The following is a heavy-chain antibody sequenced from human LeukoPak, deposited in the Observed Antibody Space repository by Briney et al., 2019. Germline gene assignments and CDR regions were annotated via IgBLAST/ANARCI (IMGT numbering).Heavy chain of an antibody. V-gene: IGHV3-48*03. CDR1: GFTFSSYE. Sequence: GGSLRLSCAASGFTFSSYEMNWVRQAPGKGLEWVSYISSGSSSIFYADSVKGRFTISRDDSKNSLYLQMNSLRVEDTAVYYCARGGIAARFAYWGQGTLVTVSS. CDR3: ARGGIAARFAY. CDR2: ISSGSSSI. J-gene: IGHJ4*02. D-gene: IGHD6-6*01.